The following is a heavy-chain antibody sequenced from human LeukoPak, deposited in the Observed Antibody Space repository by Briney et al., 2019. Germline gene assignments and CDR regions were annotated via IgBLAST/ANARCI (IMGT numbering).Heavy chain of an antibody. CDR1: GGSISSYY. V-gene: IGHV4-34*01. CDR3: ARRRVKVGATIGRWFDP. CDR2: INHSGST. J-gene: IGHJ5*02. Sequence: PSETLSLTCTVSGGSISSYYWSWIRQPPGKGLEWIGEINHSGSTNYNPSLKSRVTISVDTSKNQFSLKLSSVTAADTAVYYCARRRVKVGATIGRWFDPWGQGTLVTVSS. D-gene: IGHD1-26*01.